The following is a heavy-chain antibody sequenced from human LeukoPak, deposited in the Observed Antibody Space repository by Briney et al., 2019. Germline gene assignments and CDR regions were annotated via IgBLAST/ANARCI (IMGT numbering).Heavy chain of an antibody. CDR3: ARDRITIFGEDDAFDI. Sequence: SETLSLTCTVSGGSISSSDYYWGWIRQPPGKGLEWIGSIYYSGSTYYNPSLKSRVTISIDTSKNQFSLKLSSVTAADTAVYYCARDRITIFGEDDAFDIWGQGTMVTVSS. D-gene: IGHD3-3*01. J-gene: IGHJ3*02. V-gene: IGHV4-39*07. CDR2: IYYSGST. CDR1: GGSISSSDYY.